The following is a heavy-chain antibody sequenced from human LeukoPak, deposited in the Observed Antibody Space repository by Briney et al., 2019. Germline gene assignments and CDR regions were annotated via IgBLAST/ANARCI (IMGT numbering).Heavy chain of an antibody. V-gene: IGHV3-23*01. J-gene: IGHJ4*02. Sequence: QPGGSLRLSCAASGFTFSSYAMSWVRQAPGKGLEWVSAISGSGGSTYYADSVKGRFTISRDNSENTLYLQMNSLRAEDTAVYYCAKDRVVVVPAESYFDYWGQGTLVTVSS. CDR2: ISGSGGST. D-gene: IGHD2-2*01. CDR1: GFTFSSYA. CDR3: AKDRVVVVPAESYFDY.